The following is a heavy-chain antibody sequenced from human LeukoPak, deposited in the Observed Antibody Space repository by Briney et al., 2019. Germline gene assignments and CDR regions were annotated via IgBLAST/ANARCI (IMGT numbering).Heavy chain of an antibody. J-gene: IGHJ4*02. CDR3: ARDPGDHRAFDS. CDR2: IYYNGNT. CDR1: GGSVSSGSYY. D-gene: IGHD2-21*02. Sequence: SETLSLTCSVSGGSVSSGSYYWTWIRQPPRKRLEWIGYIYYNGNTNYNPSLKSRVTISVDTSKNQFSLKLSSVTAADTAVYYCARDPGDHRAFDSWGQGTLVTVPS. V-gene: IGHV4-61*01.